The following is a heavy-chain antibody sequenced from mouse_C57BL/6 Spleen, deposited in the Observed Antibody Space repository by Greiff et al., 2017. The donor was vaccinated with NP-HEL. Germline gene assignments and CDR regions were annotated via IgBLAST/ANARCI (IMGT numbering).Heavy chain of an antibody. J-gene: IGHJ3*01. Sequence: VQLKESGPVLVKPGASVKMSCKASGYTFTDYYMNWVKQSHGKSLEWIGVINPYNGGTSYNQKFKGKATLTVDNSSSTAYMELNSLTSEDSAVYYCAFYDNYDAWFAYWGQGTMVTVSA. V-gene: IGHV1-19*01. CDR2: INPYNGGT. D-gene: IGHD2-1*01. CDR3: AFYDNYDAWFAY. CDR1: GYTFTDYY.